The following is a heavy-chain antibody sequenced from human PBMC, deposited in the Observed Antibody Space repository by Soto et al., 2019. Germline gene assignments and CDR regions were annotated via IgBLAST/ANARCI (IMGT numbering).Heavy chain of an antibody. D-gene: IGHD5-12*01. V-gene: IGHV4-30-4*01. CDR2: IYYSGST. CDR1: GGSISSGDYY. J-gene: IGHJ3*02. Sequence: SETLSLTCTVSGGSISSGDYYWSWIRQPPGKGLEWIGYIYYSGSTYYNPSLKSRVTMSVDTSKNQFSLKLSSVTAADTAVYYCARATYSGYDTAAFDIWGKGTMVTVS. CDR3: ARATYSGYDTAAFDI.